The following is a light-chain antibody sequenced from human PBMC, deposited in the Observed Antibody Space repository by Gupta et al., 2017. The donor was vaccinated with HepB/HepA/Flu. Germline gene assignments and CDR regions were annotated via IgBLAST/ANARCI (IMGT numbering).Light chain of an antibody. J-gene: IGLJ2*01. CDR1: SSNIGAGYD. Sequence: QSVLTQPPSVSGAPGPRVTLSCTGSSSNIGAGYDVHWYQQLPGTAPKLLIYGNSNRPSGVPDRFSGSKSGTSASLAITGLQAEGEADYYCQSYDSSLSGVVFGGGTKLTVL. V-gene: IGLV1-40*01. CDR2: GNS. CDR3: QSYDSSLSGVV.